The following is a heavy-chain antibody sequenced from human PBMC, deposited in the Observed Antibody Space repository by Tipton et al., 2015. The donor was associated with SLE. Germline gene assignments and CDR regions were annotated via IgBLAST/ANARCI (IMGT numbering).Heavy chain of an antibody. CDR3: ARGDYYGSGNYYPFDY. CDR1: GGTFSSYA. Sequence: QSGAEVKKPGSSVKVSCKASGGTFSSYAISWVRQAPGQGLEWMGGIIPIFGTANYAQKFQGRVTITADESTTTAYMELTSLRSEDTAVYYCARGDYYGSGNYYPFDYWGQGTRVTVSS. D-gene: IGHD3-10*01. J-gene: IGHJ4*02. CDR2: IIPIFGTA. V-gene: IGHV1-69*01.